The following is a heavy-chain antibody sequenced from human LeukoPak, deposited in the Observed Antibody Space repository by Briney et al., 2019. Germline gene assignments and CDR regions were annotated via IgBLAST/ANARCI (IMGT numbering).Heavy chain of an antibody. CDR2: INAYNGST. D-gene: IGHD3-9*01. CDR1: GYTFTSYG. J-gene: IGHJ3*02. CDR3: ARDSLLRYFDWLYQDDAFDI. V-gene: IGHV1-18*01. Sequence: ASVKVTCKASGYTFTSYGISWVRQAPGQGLEWMGWINAYNGSTNYAQKLQGRVTMTTDTSTTTAYMHLRSLRSDDTAVYYCARDSLLRYFDWLYQDDAFDIWGEGTMVTVSS.